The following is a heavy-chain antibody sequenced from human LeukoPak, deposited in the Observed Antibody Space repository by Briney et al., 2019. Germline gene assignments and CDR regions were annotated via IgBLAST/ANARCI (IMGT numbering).Heavy chain of an antibody. D-gene: IGHD1-26*01. CDR3: AKDLGAINWFDP. J-gene: IGHJ5*02. Sequence: PGGSLRLSCAASGFTFDNYAMHWVRQAPGKGLEWVAVISYDGSNKYYADSVKGRFTISRDNSKNTLYLQMNSLRAEDTAVYYCAKDLGAINWFDPWGQGTLVTVSS. CDR2: ISYDGSNK. V-gene: IGHV3-30*18. CDR1: GFTFDNYA.